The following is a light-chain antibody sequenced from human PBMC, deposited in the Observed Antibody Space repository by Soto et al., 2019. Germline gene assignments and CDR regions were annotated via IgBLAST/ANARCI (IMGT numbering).Light chain of an antibody. CDR1: QSINRW. CDR2: SAS. CDR3: QQYNRFSWT. V-gene: IGKV1-5*03. Sequence: DIQMTQSPSTLSASVGERVTIICRASQSINRWLAWYQQKPGKAPKLLIYSASVLQSGVPPRFSGSGSGTEFNLTISSLQPDDFATYDCQQYNRFSWTFGQGTKVEI. J-gene: IGKJ1*01.